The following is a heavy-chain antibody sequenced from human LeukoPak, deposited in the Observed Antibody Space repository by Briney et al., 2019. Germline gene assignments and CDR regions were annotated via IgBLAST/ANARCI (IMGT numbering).Heavy chain of an antibody. CDR3: ARAVKGAHFDL. CDR1: GFTFSSYG. CDR2: ISYDGSSK. V-gene: IGHV3-30*03. Sequence: GGSLRLSCTASGFTFSSYGIHWVRQAPGEGLEWVAVISYDGSSKYYADSVKGRFTISRDNSKNTLHLQMNSLRAEDTAVYYCARAVKGAHFDLWGRGTLVTVSS. J-gene: IGHJ2*01.